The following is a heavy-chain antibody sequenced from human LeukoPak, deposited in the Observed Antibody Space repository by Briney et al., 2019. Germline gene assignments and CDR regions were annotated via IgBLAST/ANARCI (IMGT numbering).Heavy chain of an antibody. CDR1: GFIFSIHG. J-gene: IGHJ4*02. CDR2: IVGDAGRT. CDR3: AKDRAWGVFDY. Sequence: GGSLRLSCVASGFIFSIHGMNWVRQAPGKGLEWVSGIVGDAGRTYYADSVKGRFTISRDNSKDTLYLQMNSLRAEDTSMYDCAKDRAWGVFDYWGQGTLVTVSP. D-gene: IGHD1-26*01. V-gene: IGHV3-23*01.